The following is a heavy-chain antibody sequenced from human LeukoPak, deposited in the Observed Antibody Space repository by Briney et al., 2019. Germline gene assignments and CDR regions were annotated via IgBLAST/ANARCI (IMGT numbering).Heavy chain of an antibody. CDR3: AKAGPNSRFDY. CDR1: GFTFSSYA. V-gene: IGHV3-30-3*01. CDR2: ISYDGSNK. J-gene: IGHJ4*02. D-gene: IGHD4-23*01. Sequence: GGSLRLSCAASGFTFSSYAMHWVRQAPGKGLEWVAVISYDGSNKYYADSVKGRFTISRDNSKNTLYLQMNSLRAEDTAVYYCAKAGPNSRFDYWGQGTLVTVSS.